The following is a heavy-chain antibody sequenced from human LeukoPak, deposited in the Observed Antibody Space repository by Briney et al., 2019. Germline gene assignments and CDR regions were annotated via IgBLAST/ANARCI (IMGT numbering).Heavy chain of an antibody. Sequence: SVKVSCKASGGTFSSYAISWVRQAPGQGLEWMGGIIPVFGTANYAQKFQGRVTITTDESTSTAYMELSSLRSEDTAVYYCASGSGSYPNYYYYYYMDVWGKGTTVTVSS. J-gene: IGHJ6*03. CDR3: ASGSGSYPNYYYYYYMDV. D-gene: IGHD1-26*01. CDR2: IIPVFGTA. CDR1: GGTFSSYA. V-gene: IGHV1-69*05.